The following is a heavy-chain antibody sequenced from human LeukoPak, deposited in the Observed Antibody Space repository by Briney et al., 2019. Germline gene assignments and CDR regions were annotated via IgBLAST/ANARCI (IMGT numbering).Heavy chain of an antibody. CDR2: IYYSGST. V-gene: IGHV4-61*01. D-gene: IGHD3-3*01. CDR3: ARDPGGYYDFWSGYGSYYFDY. CDR1: GYSISSGYY. Sequence: SETLSLTCAVSGYSISSGYYWGWIRQPPGKGLEWIGYIYYSGSTNYNPSLKSRVTISVDTSKNQFSLKLSSMTAADTAVYYCARDPGGYYDFWSGYGSYYFDYWGQGTLVTVSS. J-gene: IGHJ4*02.